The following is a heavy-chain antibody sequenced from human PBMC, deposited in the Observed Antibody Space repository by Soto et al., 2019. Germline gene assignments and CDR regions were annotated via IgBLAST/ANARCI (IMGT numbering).Heavy chain of an antibody. CDR1: GGTFSSYA. V-gene: IGHV1-69*01. D-gene: IGHD6-13*01. J-gene: IGHJ4*02. CDR3: ARGGMPGQYSSSPTAD. CDR2: IIPIFGTA. Sequence: QVQLVQSGAEVKKPGSSVKVSCKASGGTFSSYAISWVRQAPGQGLEWMGGIIPIFGTANYAQKFQGRVTMTADESSSTADMELSSLRSEDTAVYYCARGGMPGQYSSSPTADWGQGTLVTVSS.